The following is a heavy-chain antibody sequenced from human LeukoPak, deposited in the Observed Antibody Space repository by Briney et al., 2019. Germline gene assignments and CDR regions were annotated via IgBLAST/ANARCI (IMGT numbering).Heavy chain of an antibody. CDR3: ARDPSPYCSSTSCSEDAFDI. V-gene: IGHV4-4*07. J-gene: IGHJ3*02. CDR2: IYTSGST. D-gene: IGHD2-2*01. Sequence: SETLSLTCTVSGGSISSYYWSWIRQPAGKGLEWIGRIYTSGSTNYNPSLKSRVTMSVDTSKNQFSLKLSCVTAADTAVYYCARDPSPYCSSTSCSEDAFDIWGQGTMVTASS. CDR1: GGSISSYY.